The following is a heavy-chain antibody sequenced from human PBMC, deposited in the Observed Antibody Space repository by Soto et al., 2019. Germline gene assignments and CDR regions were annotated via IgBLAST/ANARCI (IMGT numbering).Heavy chain of an antibody. D-gene: IGHD3-22*01. CDR3: ARFGFGGYYYVFCY. J-gene: IGHJ1*01. CDR2: IYYSGST. V-gene: IGHV4-59*01. Sequence: SETLSLTCTVSGGSISSYYWSWIRQPPRTGLECIGYIYYSGSTNYNPSLKSRVTISVDTSKNQFSLKLSSGTAADTAVYYLARFGFGGYYYVFCYWGQGTLVTVSS. CDR1: GGSISSYY.